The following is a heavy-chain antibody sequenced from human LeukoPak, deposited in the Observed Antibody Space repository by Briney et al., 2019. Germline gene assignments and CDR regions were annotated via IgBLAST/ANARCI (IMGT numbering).Heavy chain of an antibody. J-gene: IGHJ4*02. CDR2: MYYSGST. CDR1: GGSISSHY. CDR3: ARGHYIWGTYRQYFDY. Sequence: SETLSLTCTVSGGSISSHYWNWIRQPPGKGLEWVGYMYYSGSTSYNPSLMSRVTISVDTSKYQFSQKLSSVTAADTAVYYCARGHYIWGTYRQYFDYWGQGTLVTVSS. D-gene: IGHD3-16*02. V-gene: IGHV4-59*11.